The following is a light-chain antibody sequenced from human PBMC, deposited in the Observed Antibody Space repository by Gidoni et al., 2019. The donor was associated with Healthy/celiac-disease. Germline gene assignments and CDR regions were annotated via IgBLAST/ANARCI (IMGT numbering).Light chain of an antibody. J-gene: IGLJ1*01. CDR1: KLGDKY. CDR2: QDS. Sequence: SYELPQPPSVSVSPGQTARITCSGDKLGDKYACWYQQKPGQSPVLVIYQDSKRPSGIPERFSGSNSGNTATLTISGTQAMDEADYYCQAWDSSTFYVFGTGTKVTVL. CDR3: QAWDSSTFYV. V-gene: IGLV3-1*01.